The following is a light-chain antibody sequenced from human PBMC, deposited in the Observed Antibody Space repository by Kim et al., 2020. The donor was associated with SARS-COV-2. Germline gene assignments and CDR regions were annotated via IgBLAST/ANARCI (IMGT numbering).Light chain of an antibody. CDR3: SSYAGSNNLV. V-gene: IGLV2-8*01. CDR1: SSDVGGYNY. Sequence: GQSVTISCPGTSSDVGGYNYVSWYQHHPGKAPKLMIYDVSKRPSVVPDRFSGSKSGNTASLTVSGLQAEDEADYYCSSYAGSNNLVFGGGTQLTVL. CDR2: DVS. J-gene: IGLJ2*01.